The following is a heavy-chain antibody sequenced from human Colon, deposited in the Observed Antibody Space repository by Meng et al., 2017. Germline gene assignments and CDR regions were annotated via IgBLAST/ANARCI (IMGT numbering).Heavy chain of an antibody. V-gene: IGHV3-49*02. D-gene: IGHD1-26*01. Sequence: GASLKFSCAASGFSFDDSLMNWVRPAPGKGLEWVGFIRSKAFGGTIEHAASVKARFTISTDDSKSIAYLQMNSLKIEDTAIYYCTCQSGGRPYWGQGTLVTVSS. CDR2: IRSKAFGGTI. CDR3: TCQSGGRPY. CDR1: GFSFDDSL. J-gene: IGHJ4*02.